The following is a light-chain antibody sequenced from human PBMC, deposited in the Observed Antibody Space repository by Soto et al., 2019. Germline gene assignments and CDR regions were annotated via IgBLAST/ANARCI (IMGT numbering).Light chain of an antibody. CDR1: QSVGYN. CDR2: GAY. CDR3: QHYGASPIT. Sequence: ESVLTQSPGTLSLSPGERATLSCRASQSVGYNMAWYQQKPGQPPKLLIFGAYSRATDIPARFSGGGSGTDFTLTISRLEPDDFALYYCQHYGASPITFGQGTRLEIK. J-gene: IGKJ5*01. V-gene: IGKV3-20*01.